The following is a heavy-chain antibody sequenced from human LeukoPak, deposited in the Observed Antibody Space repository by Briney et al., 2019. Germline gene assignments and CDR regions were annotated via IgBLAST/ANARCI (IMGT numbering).Heavy chain of an antibody. CDR2: IYYSGST. Sequence: TSETLSLTCTVSGGSISSGGYYWSWIRQHPGKGLEWIGYIYYSGSTYYNPSLKSRVTISVDTSKNQFSLKLSSVTAADTAVYYCARGGVPSPAAMGYYYYGMDVWGQGTTVTVSS. CDR3: ARGGVPSPAAMGYYYYGMDV. V-gene: IGHV4-31*03. D-gene: IGHD2-2*01. J-gene: IGHJ6*02. CDR1: GGSISSGGYY.